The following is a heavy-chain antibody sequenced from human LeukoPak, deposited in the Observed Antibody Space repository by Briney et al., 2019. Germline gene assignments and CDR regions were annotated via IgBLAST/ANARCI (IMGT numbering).Heavy chain of an antibody. CDR2: IYTRGNT. J-gene: IGHJ6*02. D-gene: IGHD5-24*01. CDR1: GGSITSYY. CDR3: ARGQRMDV. Sequence: SETLSLTCAVSGGSITSYYWTWIRQPAGKGLEWIGCIYTRGNTNYNPSLKSRVTVSLDTSKNQLSLKLSSVTAADTAVYYCARGQRMDVWGQGTTVTVSS. V-gene: IGHV4-4*07.